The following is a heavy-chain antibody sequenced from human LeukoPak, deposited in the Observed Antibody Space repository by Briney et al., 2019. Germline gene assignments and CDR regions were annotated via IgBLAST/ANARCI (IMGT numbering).Heavy chain of an antibody. CDR1: GFTFNRYS. CDR2: ISSSSSYK. J-gene: IGHJ4*02. CDR3: ARDYDSSWYFDS. Sequence: GGSLRLSCAASGFTFNRYSMNWVRQAPGKGLEWVSSISSSSSYKFYADSVKGRFTTSRDNARNSLFLQMNSLRAEDTAVYYCARDYDSSWYFDSWGQGILVTVSS. D-gene: IGHD6-13*01. V-gene: IGHV3-21*01.